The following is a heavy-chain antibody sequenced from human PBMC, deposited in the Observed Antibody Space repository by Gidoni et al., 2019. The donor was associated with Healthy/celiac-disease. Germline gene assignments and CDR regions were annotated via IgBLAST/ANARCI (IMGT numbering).Heavy chain of an antibody. V-gene: IGHV4-39*07. Sequence: QLQLQESGPGLVKPSETLSLTCTVSGGSISSSSYYWGWIRQPPGKGLEWIGSIYYSGSTYYNPSLKSRVTISVDTSKNQFSLKLSSVTAADTAVYYCARTGGGWYRGCFDYWGQGTLVTVS. CDR3: ARTGGGWYRGCFDY. CDR1: GGSISSSSYY. D-gene: IGHD6-19*01. J-gene: IGHJ4*02. CDR2: IYYSGST.